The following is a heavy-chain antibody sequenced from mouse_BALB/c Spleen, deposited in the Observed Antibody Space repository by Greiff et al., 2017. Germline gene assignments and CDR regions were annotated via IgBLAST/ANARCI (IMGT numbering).Heavy chain of an antibody. Sequence: EVKLMESGGGLVKPGGSLKLSCAASGFTFSSYTMSWVRQTPEKRLEWVATISSGGSYTYYPDSVKGRFTISRDNAKNTLYLQMSSLKSEDTAMYYCARAPDYDGLSWFAYWGQGTLVTVSA. CDR3: ARAPDYDGLSWFAY. CDR1: GFTFSSYT. J-gene: IGHJ3*01. V-gene: IGHV5-6-4*01. D-gene: IGHD2-4*01. CDR2: ISSGGSYT.